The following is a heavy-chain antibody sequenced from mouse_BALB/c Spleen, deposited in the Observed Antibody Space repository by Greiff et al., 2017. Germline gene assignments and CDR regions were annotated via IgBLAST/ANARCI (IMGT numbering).Heavy chain of an antibody. V-gene: IGHV3-6*02. CDR3: ARGIYYGNYGHFDV. J-gene: IGHJ1*01. CDR2: ISYDGSN. CDR1: GYSITSGYY. Sequence: EVQLQESGPGLVKPSQSLSLTCSVTGYSITSGYYWNWIRQFPGNKLEWMGYISYDGSNNYNPSLKNRISITRDTSKNQFFLKLNSVTTEDTATYYCARGIYYGNYGHFDVWGAGTTVTVSS. D-gene: IGHD2-1*01.